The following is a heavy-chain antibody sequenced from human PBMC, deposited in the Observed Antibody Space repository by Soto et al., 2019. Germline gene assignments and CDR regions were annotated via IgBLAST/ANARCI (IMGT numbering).Heavy chain of an antibody. CDR1: GGTFSSYA. J-gene: IGHJ4*02. V-gene: IGHV1-69*13. D-gene: IGHD5-12*01. Sequence: SVKVSCKASGGTFSSYAISWVRQAPGQGLEWMGGIIPIFGTANYAQKFQGRVTITADESTSTAYMELSSLRSEDTAVYYCARSDIVATTVITKFDYWGQGTLVTVSS. CDR2: IIPIFGTA. CDR3: ARSDIVATTVITKFDY.